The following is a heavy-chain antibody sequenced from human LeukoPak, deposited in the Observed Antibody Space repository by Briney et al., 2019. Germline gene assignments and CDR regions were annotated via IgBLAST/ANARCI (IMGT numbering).Heavy chain of an antibody. V-gene: IGHV3-21*01. J-gene: IGHJ4*02. CDR2: ISSNGGTT. CDR3: AGVGQFDS. CDR1: GFTFTSFA. Sequence: GGSLRLSCAASGFTFTSFAMNWVRQAPGKGLEWVSSISSNGGTTYYADSVKGRFTISRDNAKSSLYLQMNSLRGEDTAVYYCAGVGQFDSWGQGTLVTVSS.